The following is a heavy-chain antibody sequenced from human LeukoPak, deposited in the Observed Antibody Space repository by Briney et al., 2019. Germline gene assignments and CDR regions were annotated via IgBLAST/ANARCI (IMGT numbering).Heavy chain of an antibody. CDR1: GFTFDDFA. D-gene: IGHD1-26*01. V-gene: IGHV3-9*01. CDR3: VKDIGQWELSGFDP. J-gene: IGHJ5*02. Sequence: PGGSLRLSCAASGFTFDDFAMHWVRQAPGKGREWVSGISWNSGGIGYADSVKGRFTISRDNAKNSLYLQMNSLRPEDTALYYCVKDIGQWELSGFDPWGQGTLVTVSS. CDR2: ISWNSGGI.